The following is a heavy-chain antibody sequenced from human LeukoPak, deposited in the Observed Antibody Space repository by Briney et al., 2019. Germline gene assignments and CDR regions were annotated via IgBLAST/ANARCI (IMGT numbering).Heavy chain of an antibody. CDR3: ARDRVPAAITFDP. CDR1: GGSISSYY. Sequence: SETLSLTCTVSGGSISSYYWSWIRQPPGKGLEWIGYIYYSGSTNFNPSLKSRVTISVDTSKNQFSLKLSSVTAADTAVYYCARDRVPAAITFDPWGQGTLVTVSS. J-gene: IGHJ5*02. D-gene: IGHD2-2*01. V-gene: IGHV4-59*01. CDR2: IYYSGST.